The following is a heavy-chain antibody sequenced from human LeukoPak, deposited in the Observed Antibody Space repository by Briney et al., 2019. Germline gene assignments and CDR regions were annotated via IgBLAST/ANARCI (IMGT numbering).Heavy chain of an antibody. J-gene: IGHJ4*02. Sequence: GGSLRLSCAASGLTFSNFWMTWVRQAPGKGLEWVANIAQDGSQTYYVDSVKGRFTISRDNAKNSLHLHMNSLRAEDTAVYYCARGTYSFDYWGQGILVTVSS. V-gene: IGHV3-7*01. CDR3: ARGTYSFDY. CDR1: GLTFSNFW. CDR2: IAQDGSQT.